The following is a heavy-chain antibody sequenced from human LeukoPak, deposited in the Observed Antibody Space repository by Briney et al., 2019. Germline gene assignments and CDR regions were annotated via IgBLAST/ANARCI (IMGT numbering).Heavy chain of an antibody. V-gene: IGHV4-61*02. D-gene: IGHD6-6*01. Sequence: ASETLSLTCTVSGGSISSGSYYWSWIRQPAGKGLEWIGRIYTSGSTNYNPSLKSRVTISVDTSKNQFSLKLSSVTAADTAVYYCARAASWRIAARPYYYYYMDVWGKGTTVTVSS. J-gene: IGHJ6*03. CDR3: ARAASWRIAARPYYYYYMDV. CDR2: IYTSGST. CDR1: GGSISSGSYY.